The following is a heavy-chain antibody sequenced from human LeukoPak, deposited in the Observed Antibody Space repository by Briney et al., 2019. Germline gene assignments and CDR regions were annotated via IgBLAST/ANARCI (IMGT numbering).Heavy chain of an antibody. V-gene: IGHV3-20*04. D-gene: IGHD5-24*01. Sequence: GGSLRLSCAASGFTFDDYGLSWVRQAPGKGLEWVSGINWNGGSTGYADSVKGRFTISRDNAKKSLYLQMNSLRAEDTAVYYCARGGGSRDGYNYVDVWGKGTTVTVSS. CDR2: INWNGGST. J-gene: IGHJ6*03. CDR1: GFTFDDYG. CDR3: ARGGGSRDGYNYVDV.